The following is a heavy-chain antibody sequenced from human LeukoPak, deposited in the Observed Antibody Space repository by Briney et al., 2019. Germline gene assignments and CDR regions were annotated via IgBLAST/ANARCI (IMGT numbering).Heavy chain of an antibody. CDR1: GYTFTSYG. CDR2: ISAYNGNT. Sequence: ASAKVSCKASGYTFTSYGISWVRQAPGQGLEWMGWISAYNGNTNYAQKLQGRVTMTTDTSTSTAYMELSSLRSEDTAVYYCARDNSVRDEAWWFNPWGQGTLVTVSS. V-gene: IGHV1-18*01. CDR3: ARDNSVRDEAWWFNP. J-gene: IGHJ5*02. D-gene: IGHD5-24*01.